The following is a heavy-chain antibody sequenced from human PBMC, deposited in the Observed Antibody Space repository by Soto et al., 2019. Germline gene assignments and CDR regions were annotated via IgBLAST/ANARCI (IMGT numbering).Heavy chain of an antibody. CDR2: MNPNSGNT. CDR3: ARARDAVTPYYYYYMDV. V-gene: IGHV1-8*01. D-gene: IGHD4-4*01. J-gene: IGHJ6*03. CDR1: GYTFTSYD. Sequence: ASVKVSCKASGYTFTSYDINWVRQATGQGLEWMGWMNPNSGNTGYAQKFQGRVTMTRNISISTAYMELSSLRSEDTAVYYCARARDAVTPYYYYYMDVWGKGTTVTVSS.